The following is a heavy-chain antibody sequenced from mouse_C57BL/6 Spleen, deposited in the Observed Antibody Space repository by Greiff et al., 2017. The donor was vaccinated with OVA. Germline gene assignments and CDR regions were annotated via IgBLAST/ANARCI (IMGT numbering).Heavy chain of an antibody. V-gene: IGHV1-61*01. Sequence: QVQLKQPGAELVRPGSSVKLSCKASGYTFTSYWMDWVKQRPGQGLEWIGNIYPSDSETHYNQKFKDKATLTVDKSSSTAYMQLSSLTSEDSAVYYCAREKRGDYFDYWGQGTTLTVSS. CDR2: IYPSDSET. CDR1: GYTFTSYW. J-gene: IGHJ2*01. CDR3: AREKRGDYFDY.